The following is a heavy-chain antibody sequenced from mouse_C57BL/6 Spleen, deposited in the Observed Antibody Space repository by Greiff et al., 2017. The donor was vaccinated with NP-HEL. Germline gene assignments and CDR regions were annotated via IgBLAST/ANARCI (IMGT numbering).Heavy chain of an antibody. CDR2: IYPGDGDT. D-gene: IGHD1-1*01. CDR1: GYAFSSSW. Sequence: LVESGPELVKPGASVKISCKASGYAFSSSWMNWVKQRPGKGLEWIGRIYPGDGDTNYNGKFKGKATLTADKSSSTAYMQLSSLTSEDSAVYVCARSYGSSYKGLDYWGQGTTLTVSS. V-gene: IGHV1-82*01. CDR3: ARSYGSSYKGLDY. J-gene: IGHJ2*01.